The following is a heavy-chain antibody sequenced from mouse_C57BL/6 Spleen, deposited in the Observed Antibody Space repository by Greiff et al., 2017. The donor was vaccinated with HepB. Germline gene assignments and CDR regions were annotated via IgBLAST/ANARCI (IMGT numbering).Heavy chain of an antibody. CDR1: GFTFSDYY. CDR2: ISNGGGST. V-gene: IGHV5-12*01. CDR3: ARQHYSNLYFDV. Sequence: EVKLVESGGGLVQPGGSLKLSCAASGFTFSDYYMYWVRQTPEKRLEWVAYISNGGGSTYYPDTVKGRFTIARDNAKNTLYLQMSRLKSEDTAMYYCARQHYSNLYFDVWGTGTTVTVSS. J-gene: IGHJ1*03. D-gene: IGHD2-5*01.